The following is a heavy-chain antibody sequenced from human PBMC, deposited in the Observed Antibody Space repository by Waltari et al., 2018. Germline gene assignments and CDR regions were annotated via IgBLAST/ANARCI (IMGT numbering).Heavy chain of an antibody. V-gene: IGHV1-69*04. CDR3: AXGRGLRFXXWXXPAFDY. CDR1: GGTFSSXA. J-gene: IGHJ4*02. CDR2: XIPILGIA. Sequence: QVQLVQSGAEVKKXGSSVKVXXXAXGGTFSSXAXSXVRXAPGQGLEWMGGXIPILGIANYAXKFQGRVTITADESTSTAYMXLSXLRSEXXAVXYCAXGRGLRFXXWXXPAFDYWGQGTLVXXXS. D-gene: IGHD3-3*01.